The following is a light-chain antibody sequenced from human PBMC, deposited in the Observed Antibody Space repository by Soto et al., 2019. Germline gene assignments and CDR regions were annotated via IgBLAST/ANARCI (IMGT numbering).Light chain of an antibody. CDR1: SSEVGGYNA. Sequence: QSALTQPASVSGSPGQSITISCTGTSSEVGGYNAVSWYQQHPGKAPKLMISEVSNRPSGVSNRFSGSKSGNTASLTISGLQAEDEADYYCSSYTSSSTLWVFGGGTKLTVL. V-gene: IGLV2-14*01. J-gene: IGLJ3*02. CDR2: EVS. CDR3: SSYTSSSTLWV.